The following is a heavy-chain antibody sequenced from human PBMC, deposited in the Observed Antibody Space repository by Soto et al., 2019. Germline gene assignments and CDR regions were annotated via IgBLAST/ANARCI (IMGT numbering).Heavy chain of an antibody. CDR2: IKQDGSEK. CDR1: GFTFSSYW. CDR3: ARTSLRSGLHGWFDP. J-gene: IGHJ5*02. D-gene: IGHD4-17*01. Sequence: GGSLRLSCAASGFTFSSYWMSWVRQAPGKGLEWVANIKQDGSEKYYVDSVKGRFTISRDNAKNSLYLQMNSLRAEDTAVYYCARTSLRSGLHGWFDPWGQGTLVTVSS. V-gene: IGHV3-7*01.